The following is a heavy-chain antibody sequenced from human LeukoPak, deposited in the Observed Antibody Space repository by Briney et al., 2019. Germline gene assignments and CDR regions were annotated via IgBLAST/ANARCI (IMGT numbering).Heavy chain of an antibody. D-gene: IGHD2-2*01. CDR3: ARSYCSTTTCYAVGAFDI. CDR1: GGSISSNIYY. CDR2: VYYSEST. Sequence: SESLSLTCTVSGGSISSNIYYWGWIRQPPGKGLEWIGRVYYSESTSCNPSLKSRVTISVDTSKSQFSLNLSSVTAADTAVYFCARSYCSTTTCYAVGAFDIWGQGTMVTVSS. J-gene: IGHJ3*02. V-gene: IGHV4-39*01.